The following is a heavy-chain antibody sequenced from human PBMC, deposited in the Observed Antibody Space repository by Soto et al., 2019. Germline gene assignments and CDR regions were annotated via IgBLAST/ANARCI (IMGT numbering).Heavy chain of an antibody. CDR2: IGGSGGNT. CDR1: GFTFNNYA. CDR3: AKASGSSSLLGFDG. D-gene: IGHD6-6*01. Sequence: GGSLRLSCVASGFTFNNYAMTWVRQAPGKGLEWVSAIGGSGGNTYYAYSVKGRFTISRDNSKDTLYLQMNSLRVEATAVYHCAKASGSSSLLGFDGWGQGTLVTVSS. V-gene: IGHV3-23*01. J-gene: IGHJ4*02.